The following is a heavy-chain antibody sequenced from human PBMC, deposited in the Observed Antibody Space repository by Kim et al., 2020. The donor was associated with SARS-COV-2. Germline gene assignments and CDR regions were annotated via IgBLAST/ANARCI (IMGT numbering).Heavy chain of an antibody. Sequence: GGSLRLSCAASGFTFSNYAMNWVRQAPGKGLEWVSTISGSGGSTDYADSVKGRFTISRDNYKNTLYMQMNSLRAEDTAIYHCSKGLGSNWYPIDYWGQGTLVTVSS. J-gene: IGHJ4*02. CDR3: SKGLGSNWYPIDY. CDR1: GFTFSNYA. V-gene: IGHV3-23*01. CDR2: ISGSGGST. D-gene: IGHD6-13*01.